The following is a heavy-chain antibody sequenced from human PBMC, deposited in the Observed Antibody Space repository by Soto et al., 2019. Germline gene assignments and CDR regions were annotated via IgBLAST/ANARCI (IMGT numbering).Heavy chain of an antibody. Sequence: VGPLRLSCTASGFTFSSYGMHWVRQSPGKGLEWVGVIWYDGSNTYYADSVKGRFTIARDNSKDTLYLQMNSLRVEDTAVYHCARDFSMVVVAPGHWGQGTLVTVSS. CDR3: ARDFSMVVVAPGH. D-gene: IGHD3-22*01. CDR1: GFTFSSYG. V-gene: IGHV3-33*01. CDR2: IWYDGSNT. J-gene: IGHJ4*02.